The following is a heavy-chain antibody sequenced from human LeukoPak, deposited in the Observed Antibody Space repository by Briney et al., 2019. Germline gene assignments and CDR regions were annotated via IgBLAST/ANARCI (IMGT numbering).Heavy chain of an antibody. V-gene: IGHV4-4*07. Sequence: SETLSLTFTVSGGSISSYYWSWIRQPAGKGLEWIGRIYTSGSTNYNPSLKSRVTMSVDTSKNQFSLKLSSVTAADTAVYYCARLLRYFDWFRSEQSTLYDYWGQGTLVTVSS. CDR1: GGSISSYY. J-gene: IGHJ4*02. D-gene: IGHD3-9*01. CDR2: IYTSGST. CDR3: ARLLRYFDWFRSEQSTLYDY.